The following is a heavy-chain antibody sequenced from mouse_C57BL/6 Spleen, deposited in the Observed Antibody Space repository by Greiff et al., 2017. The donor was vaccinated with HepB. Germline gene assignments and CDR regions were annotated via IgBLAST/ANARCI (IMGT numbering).Heavy chain of an antibody. CDR1: GFTFSSYA. D-gene: IGHD2-3*01. CDR2: ISSGGDYI. V-gene: IGHV5-9-1*02. J-gene: IGHJ2*01. CDR3: TRAGLLRGYFDY. Sequence: EVMLVESGEGLVKPGGSLKLSCAASGFTFSSYAMSWVRQTPEKRLEWVAYISSGGDYIYYADTVKGRFTISRDNARNTLYLQMSSLKSEDTAMYYCTRAGLLRGYFDYWGQGTTLTVSS.